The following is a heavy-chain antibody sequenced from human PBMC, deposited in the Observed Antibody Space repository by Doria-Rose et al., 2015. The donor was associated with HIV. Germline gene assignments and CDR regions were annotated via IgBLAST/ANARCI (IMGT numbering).Heavy chain of an antibody. CDR3: ARFRPSRGIYYSLDV. V-gene: IGHV4-4*09. J-gene: IGHJ6*03. CDR2: IYSGGST. CDR1: YY. D-gene: IGHD3-10*01. Sequence: YYWNWIRQPPGKGLEWIGYIYSGGSTHYNSSLKSRVTISIDTSKNQFSLKLSSVTAADTAVYYCARFRPSRGIYYSLDVWGKGTTVTVSS.